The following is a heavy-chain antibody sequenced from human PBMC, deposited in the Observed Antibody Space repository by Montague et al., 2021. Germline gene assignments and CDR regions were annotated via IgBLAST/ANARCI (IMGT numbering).Heavy chain of an antibody. V-gene: IGHV4-59*01. CDR1: GASISHYY. Sequence: SETLSLTCSVSGASISHYYWSWIRQPPGKGLEWIGYIYYSRRTNYNPSLKSRVTISVDTSKNQFSLKLSSVTAADTAFYYCAVTNPYYYYGMDVWGQGTTVSVS. CDR3: AVTNPYYYYGMDV. CDR2: IYYSRRT. J-gene: IGHJ6*02. D-gene: IGHD1-14*01.